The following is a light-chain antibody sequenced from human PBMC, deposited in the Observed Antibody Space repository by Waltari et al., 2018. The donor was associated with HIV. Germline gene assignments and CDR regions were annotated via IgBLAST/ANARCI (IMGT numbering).Light chain of an antibody. Sequence: IQMTQSPSILSASVGDRITITCRASQNVDSWLAWYQQRPGRAPKLLIYKASTLEYGVPARFTGSGSGTNFTLTINSLHPDDFAIYYCQQYNSDFYTFGLGTRLDLK. J-gene: IGKJ2*01. CDR2: KAS. CDR1: QNVDSW. CDR3: QQYNSDFYT. V-gene: IGKV1-5*03.